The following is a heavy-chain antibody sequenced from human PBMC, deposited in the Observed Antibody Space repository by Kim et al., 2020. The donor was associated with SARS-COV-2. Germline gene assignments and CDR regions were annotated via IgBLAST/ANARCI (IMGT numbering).Heavy chain of an antibody. V-gene: IGHV3-48*02. D-gene: IGHD3-3*01. CDR3: ARGFFGIDH. J-gene: IGHJ4*02. CDR1: GFSFNTYD. CDR2: IRGTSDII. Sequence: GGSLRLSCAASGFSFNTYDMNWVRQAPGNGLEWVAYIRGTSDIIYYADSVRGRFTIFRDNAKNSLYLQMNRLRDEDTAVYYCARGFFGIDHWGQGTLVTVSS.